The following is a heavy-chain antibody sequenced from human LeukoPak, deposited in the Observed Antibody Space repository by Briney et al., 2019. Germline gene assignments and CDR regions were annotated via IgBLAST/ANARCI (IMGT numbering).Heavy chain of an antibody. J-gene: IGHJ6*03. CDR2: IYYSGST. V-gene: IGHV4-59*01. CDR3: ARDPSERYYYYMDV. Sequence: PSETLSLTCTVSGGSISSYYWSWIRQPLGKGLEWIGYIYYSGSTNYNPSLKSRVTISVDTSKNQFSLKLSSVTAADTAVYYCARDPSERYYYYMDVWGKGTTVTVSS. CDR1: GGSISSYY. D-gene: IGHD1-1*01.